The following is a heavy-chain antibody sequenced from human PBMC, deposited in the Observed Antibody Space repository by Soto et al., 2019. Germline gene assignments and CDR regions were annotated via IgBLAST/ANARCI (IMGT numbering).Heavy chain of an antibody. D-gene: IGHD2-8*01. J-gene: IGHJ4*02. V-gene: IGHV1-58*01. CDR1: GFTFTSST. CDR3: AADATAWQQMVPSDY. Sequence: SVKVSCKASGFTFTSSTFQWVRQARRQRLEWIGWIAVGSGYTNYAQRFQDRVTLTRDMSTATTYMELSRLTSEDTAIYYCAADATAWQQMVPSDYWGQGTLVTVSS. CDR2: IAVGSGYT.